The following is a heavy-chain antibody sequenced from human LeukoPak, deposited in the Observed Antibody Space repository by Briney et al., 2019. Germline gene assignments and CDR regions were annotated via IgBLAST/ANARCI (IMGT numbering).Heavy chain of an antibody. V-gene: IGHV3-11*04. J-gene: IGHJ3*02. CDR1: GFTFSDYY. D-gene: IGHD6-13*01. CDR2: ISSSGSTI. CDR3: AREKRAHPRQLKPHGLDI. Sequence: PGGSLRLSCAASGFTFSDYYMSWIRQAPGKGLEWVSYISSSGSTIYYADSVKGRFTISRDNAKNSLYLQMNSLRAEDTAVYYCAREKRAHPRQLKPHGLDIWGQGTMVTVSS.